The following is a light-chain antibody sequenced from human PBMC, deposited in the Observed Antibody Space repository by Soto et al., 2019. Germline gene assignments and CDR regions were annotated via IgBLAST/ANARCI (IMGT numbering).Light chain of an antibody. V-gene: IGLV3-21*02. CDR1: NIGSKS. Sequence: SYELTQPPSVSEAPGQTARITCGGNNIGSKSVHWYQQKPGQAPVLVVYDDSDRPSGLPERFSGSNSGNTATLTISRVEAGDEADYYCQVWDSSSDHVVFGGGTKLTVL. J-gene: IGLJ2*01. CDR2: DDS. CDR3: QVWDSSSDHVV.